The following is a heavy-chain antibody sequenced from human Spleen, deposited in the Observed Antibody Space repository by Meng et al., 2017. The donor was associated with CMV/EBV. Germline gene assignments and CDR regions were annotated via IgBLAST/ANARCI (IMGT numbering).Heavy chain of an antibody. J-gene: IGHJ4*02. CDR2: ISPYNGDS. D-gene: IGHD6-19*01. CDR1: GYSFANFG. CDR3: ARGSSAWRRPLFSDY. V-gene: IGHV1-18*01. Sequence: PSVKVSCKASGYSFANFGISWVRQAPGQGLEWMGWISPYNGDSDYSQRLQGRVTMTTDTPTSTAFMELRSLRSDDTAMYFCARGSSAWRRPLFSDYWGQGTLVTVSS.